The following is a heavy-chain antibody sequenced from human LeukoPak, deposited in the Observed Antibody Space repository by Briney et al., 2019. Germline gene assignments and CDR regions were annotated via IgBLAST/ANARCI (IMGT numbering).Heavy chain of an antibody. Sequence: SETLSLTCGVFSGSFRGFYWTWIRQPPGKGLEWIGEIDQSGSPTYNSSLESRVTMSVDTSKSHFSLELNSLTAADTATYYCAGGPGHDFWSGYARYWGQGTLVTVSS. D-gene: IGHD3-3*01. J-gene: IGHJ4*02. V-gene: IGHV4-34*01. CDR1: SGSFRGFY. CDR2: IDQSGSP. CDR3: AGGPGHDFWSGYARY.